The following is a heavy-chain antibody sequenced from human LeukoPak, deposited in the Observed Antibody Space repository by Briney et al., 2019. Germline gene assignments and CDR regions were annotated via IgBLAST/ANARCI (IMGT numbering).Heavy chain of an antibody. J-gene: IGHJ4*02. Sequence: GGSLRLSCAGSEFTFNNYAMSWVRQAPGKGLEWVSTVSGSGGTTWYADSTKGRFTISRDNSKNTPYLQMTSLRADDTAVYYCVKDQGYPGFPSVFDYWGQGTLVTVSS. CDR2: VSGSGGTT. CDR1: EFTFNNYA. D-gene: IGHD2-15*01. V-gene: IGHV3-23*01. CDR3: VKDQGYPGFPSVFDY.